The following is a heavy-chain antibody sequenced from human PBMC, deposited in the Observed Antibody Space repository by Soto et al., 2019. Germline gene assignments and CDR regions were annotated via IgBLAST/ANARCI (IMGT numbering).Heavy chain of an antibody. V-gene: IGHV3-23*01. J-gene: IGHJ4*02. CDR1: GFTFSNYA. Sequence: DVQVLESGGDLVQPGESLRLSCAASGFTFSNYAMTWVRQAPGKGLEWVSTMSGSGDSIYYADSVKGRFTISRDNSKNTLYLKMNSLRADDWAVYYCATGRQMGYWGQGTLVIVSS. CDR3: ATGRQMGY. CDR2: MSGSGDSI. D-gene: IGHD7-27*01.